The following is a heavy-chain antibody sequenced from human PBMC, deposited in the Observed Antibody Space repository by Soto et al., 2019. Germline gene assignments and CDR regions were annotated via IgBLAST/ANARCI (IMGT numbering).Heavy chain of an antibody. V-gene: IGHV3-30*09. CDR3: AREAESVVGASYYYFYGMNV. D-gene: IGHD1-26*01. CDR2: ISSAGGNR. CDR1: GFTFSNYA. J-gene: IGHJ6*02. Sequence: GGSLRLSCAASGFTFSNYAIHWVRQAPGKGLEWLALISSAGGNRYYADSVMGRFAISRDNSKSTSYLQMNSLRTEDTAVYFCAREAESVVGASYYYFYGMNVWGQGTTVTVSS.